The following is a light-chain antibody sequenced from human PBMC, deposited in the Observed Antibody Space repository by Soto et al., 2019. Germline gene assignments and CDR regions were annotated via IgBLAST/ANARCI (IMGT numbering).Light chain of an antibody. CDR3: SSYSSSNTLV. J-gene: IGLJ3*02. Sequence: QSALTQPASVSGSPGQSITISCTGTGSDVGGYNHVSWYQQRPGKAPKLMISEVTIRPSGVSNRFSGSKSGSTASLTISGLQAEDEADYYCSSYSSSNTLVFGGGTKVTVL. V-gene: IGLV2-14*01. CDR2: EVT. CDR1: GSDVGGYNH.